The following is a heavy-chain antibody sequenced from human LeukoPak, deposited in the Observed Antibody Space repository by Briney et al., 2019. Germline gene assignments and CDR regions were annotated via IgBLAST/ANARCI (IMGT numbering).Heavy chain of an antibody. D-gene: IGHD3-22*01. CDR2: ISGSGGST. CDR3: AKPQYYYDSSGYYTPFDY. Sequence: GGSLRLSCAASGFTFSSYAMSWARQAPGKGLEWVSAISGSGGSTYYADSVKGRFTISRDNSKNTLYLQMNSLRAEDTAVYYCAKPQYYYDSSGYYTPFDYWGQGTLVTVSS. CDR1: GFTFSSYA. J-gene: IGHJ4*02. V-gene: IGHV3-23*01.